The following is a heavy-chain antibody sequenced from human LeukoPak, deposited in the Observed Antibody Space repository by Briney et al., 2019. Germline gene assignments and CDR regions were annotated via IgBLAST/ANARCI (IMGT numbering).Heavy chain of an antibody. CDR2: IYYSGST. CDR1: GGSISHYY. Sequence: SETLSLTCTVSGGSISHYYWSWFRQPPGKGLEWIGYIYYSGSTNYKPSLKSRVTISVDTSKNPFSLKLTSVHATQPALFYCARVTVWSGSSRASDIWGQGTMVIVSS. CDR3: ARVTVWSGSSRASDI. D-gene: IGHD3-3*01. V-gene: IGHV4-59*01. J-gene: IGHJ3*02.